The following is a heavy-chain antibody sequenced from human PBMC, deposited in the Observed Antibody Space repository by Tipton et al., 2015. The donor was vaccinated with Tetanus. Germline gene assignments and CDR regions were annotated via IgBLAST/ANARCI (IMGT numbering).Heavy chain of an antibody. V-gene: IGHV4-34*01. D-gene: IGHD3-3*01. CDR1: GGSFSGFY. Sequence: TLSLTCAVSGGSFSGFYWSWIRQPPGKGLEWIGEINHRGGTSYKPSLKSRVTISVDTSKNQFSLNMTSVTAADTAVYYCARANFDFSKKGPFDSWGQGILVTVSS. J-gene: IGHJ4*02. CDR2: INHRGGT. CDR3: ARANFDFSKKGPFDS.